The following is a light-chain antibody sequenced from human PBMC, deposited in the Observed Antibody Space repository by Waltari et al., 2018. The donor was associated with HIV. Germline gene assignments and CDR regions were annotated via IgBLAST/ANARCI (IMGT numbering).Light chain of an antibody. CDR1: RGNFATNY. CDR2: EDN. V-gene: IGLV6-57*01. Sequence: FVLTQPHSVSESPGKTVTISSTPTRGNFATNYVHCYQQRPGSSPTTVIYEDNQRPSGVPDRFSGSIDSSSNSAALTISGLETDDEADYYCQSYDNNDVIFGGGTRLTVL. J-gene: IGLJ2*01. CDR3: QSYDNNDVI.